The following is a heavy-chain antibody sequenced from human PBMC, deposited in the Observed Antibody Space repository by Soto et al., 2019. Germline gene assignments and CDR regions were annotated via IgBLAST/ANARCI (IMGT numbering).Heavy chain of an antibody. CDR3: ATDLAGIAYDAFDF. CDR2: IIPVFGRA. V-gene: IGHV1-69*13. J-gene: IGHJ3*01. CDR1: GGSFSSKS. Sequence: GASVKVSCKASGGSFSSKSISWVRQAPGQGLEWMGGIIPVFGRANYAPKFEGRLTITADESTTTVYMEVSTLTFEDTAVYYCATDLAGIAYDAFDFWGQGTMVTVS.